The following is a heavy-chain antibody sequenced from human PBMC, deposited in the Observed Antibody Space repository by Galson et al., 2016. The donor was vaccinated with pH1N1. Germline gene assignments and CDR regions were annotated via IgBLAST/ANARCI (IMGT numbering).Heavy chain of an antibody. J-gene: IGHJ4*02. D-gene: IGHD1-14*01. CDR1: GFTFTAFT. Sequence: LRLSCAASGFTFTAFTMNWVRQAPGKGLEWVSYISGGSRVKNYADSVKGRFTISRDNARNSLYLQMNGLRAEDTAVYYCARDLTRRGSLPGYYLDSWGQGALVTVSS. CDR2: ISGGSRVK. V-gene: IGHV3-48*04. CDR3: ARDLTRRGSLPGYYLDS.